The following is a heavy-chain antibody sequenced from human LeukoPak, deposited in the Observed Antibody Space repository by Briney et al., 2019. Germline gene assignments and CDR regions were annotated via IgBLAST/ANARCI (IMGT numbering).Heavy chain of an antibody. CDR2: ISAHTGDT. J-gene: IGHJ4*02. Sequence: ASVKVSCKASGYTFTNYGINWVRQAPGQGLGWVGWISAHTGDTNYAQKVQGRVTMTTDTSTSTIYMELRSLKSDDTAIYYCARESPGNFDFWGQGTLVTVSS. V-gene: IGHV1-18*04. D-gene: IGHD1-26*01. CDR1: GYTFTNYG. CDR3: ARESPGNFDF.